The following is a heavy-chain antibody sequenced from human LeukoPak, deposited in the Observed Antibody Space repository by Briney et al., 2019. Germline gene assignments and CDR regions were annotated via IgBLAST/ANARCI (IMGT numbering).Heavy chain of an antibody. CDR2: IYYSGNT. CDR1: GVSISSSNSY. D-gene: IGHD3-3*01. V-gene: IGHV4-39*02. Sequence: SETLSLTCTVSGVSISSSNSYWGWIRQPPGKGLEWIGSIYYSGNTYYNASLKSQVSISIDTSKNQFSLRLTSVTAADTAVYYCARDHYDFWSGYYWFDYWGQGTLITVSS. CDR3: ARDHYDFWSGYYWFDY. J-gene: IGHJ4*02.